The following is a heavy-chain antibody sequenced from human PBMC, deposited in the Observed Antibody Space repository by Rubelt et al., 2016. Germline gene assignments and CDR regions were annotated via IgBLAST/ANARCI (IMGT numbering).Heavy chain of an antibody. CDR3: ARDSLRYSGYEQYNWFDP. CDR1: GFTFSSYS. CDR2: ISSSSSYI. V-gene: IGHV3-21*01. Sequence: EVQLVESGGGLVKPGGSLRLSFAASGFTFSSYSMNWVRQAPGKGLEWFSSISSSSSYIYYADSVKGRFTFSGDNAKNSLYLQMNSLRAEDTAVYYCARDSLRYSGYEQYNWFDPWGQGTLVTVSS. D-gene: IGHD5-12*01. J-gene: IGHJ5*02.